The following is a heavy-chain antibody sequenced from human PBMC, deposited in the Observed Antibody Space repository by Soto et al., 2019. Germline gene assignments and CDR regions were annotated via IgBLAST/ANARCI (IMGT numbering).Heavy chain of an antibody. CDR1: GYTFTSYG. Sequence: ASVKVSCKASGYTFTSYGISWVRQAPGQGLEWMGWISASIGTQNYAKKSQGRVTMTTYASTSTAYMELRSLRSDDTAVYYCARDAPPLRYFDWLPFHDAFDIWGQGTMVTVSS. CDR2: ISASIGTQ. CDR3: ARDAPPLRYFDWLPFHDAFDI. D-gene: IGHD3-9*01. J-gene: IGHJ3*02. V-gene: IGHV1-18*01.